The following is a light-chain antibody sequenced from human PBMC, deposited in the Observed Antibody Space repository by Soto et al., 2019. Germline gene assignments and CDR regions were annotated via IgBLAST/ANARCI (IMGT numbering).Light chain of an antibody. CDR3: QQYNSYPLT. CDR1: QSISSW. CDR2: KAS. J-gene: IGKJ4*01. V-gene: IGKV1-5*03. Sequence: DIQMTQSPSTLSASVGDRVAITCRASQSISSWLAWYQQKPGKAPKLLIYKASSLESGVPSRFSGSGSGTEFTLTIISLQPDDFATYYCQQYNSYPLTFGGGTKVEIK.